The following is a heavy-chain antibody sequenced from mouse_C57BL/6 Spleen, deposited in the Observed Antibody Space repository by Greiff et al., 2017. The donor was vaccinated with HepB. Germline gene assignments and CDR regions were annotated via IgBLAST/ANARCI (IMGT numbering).Heavy chain of an antibody. J-gene: IGHJ3*01. CDR1: GYTFPSYW. Sequence: QVQLQQPGAELVKPGASVKMSCKASGYTFPSYWITWVKQRPGQGLGWIGDIYPGSGRTNYNEKFKSKATLTVDTSSSTAYMQLSSLTSEDSAVYYCAEGDSTTFACWCQGTPVIVSA. D-gene: IGHD3-2*01. CDR3: AEGDSTTFAC. V-gene: IGHV1-55*01. CDR2: IYPGSGRT.